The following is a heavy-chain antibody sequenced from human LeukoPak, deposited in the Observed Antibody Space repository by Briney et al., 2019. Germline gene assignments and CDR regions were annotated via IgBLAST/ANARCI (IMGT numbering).Heavy chain of an antibody. Sequence: GGSLRLSCAASGFTFSSYGMHWVRQAPGKGLEWVAVIWYDGSNKYYADSVKGRFTISRGNSKNTPYLQMNSLRAEDTAVYYCAKGSDGTRFVDYWGQGTLVTVSS. CDR3: AKGSDGTRFVDY. V-gene: IGHV3-33*06. CDR1: GFTFSSYG. J-gene: IGHJ4*02. D-gene: IGHD3-10*01. CDR2: IWYDGSNK.